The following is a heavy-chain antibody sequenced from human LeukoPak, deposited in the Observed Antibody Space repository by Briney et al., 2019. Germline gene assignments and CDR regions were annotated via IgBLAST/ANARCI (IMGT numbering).Heavy chain of an antibody. Sequence: GGSLRLSCAASGFTFSSYSMNWVRQAPGKGLEWVSSISSSSSYIYYADSVKGRFTISRDNAKNSLYLQMNSLRAEDTAVYYCARGSEYYYDSSGYYYLPDAFDIWGQGTMATVSS. V-gene: IGHV3-21*01. D-gene: IGHD3-22*01. CDR3: ARGSEYYYDSSGYYYLPDAFDI. CDR2: ISSSSSYI. CDR1: GFTFSSYS. J-gene: IGHJ3*02.